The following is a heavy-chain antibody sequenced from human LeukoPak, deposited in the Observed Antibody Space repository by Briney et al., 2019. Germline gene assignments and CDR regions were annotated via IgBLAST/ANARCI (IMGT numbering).Heavy chain of an antibody. CDR2: ISAYNGNT. D-gene: IGHD3-10*01. V-gene: IGHV1-18*01. J-gene: IGHJ4*02. CDR3: ARGPLWFGELARGVFDY. Sequence: ASVTVSCTASGYTFTSYGISWVRQAPGQGLEWMGWISAYNGNTNYAQKLQGRVTMTTDTSTSTAYMELRSLRSDDTAVYYCARGPLWFGELARGVFDYWGQGTLVTVSS. CDR1: GYTFTSYG.